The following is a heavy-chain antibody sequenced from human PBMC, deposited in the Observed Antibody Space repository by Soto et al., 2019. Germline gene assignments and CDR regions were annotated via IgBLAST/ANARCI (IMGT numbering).Heavy chain of an antibody. CDR2: IYYSGST. J-gene: IGHJ4*02. D-gene: IGHD3-10*01. CDR3: ARKGPCYGSGSYWPYYFDY. Sequence: SETLSLTCIVSGGSISSYYWSWIRQPPGKGLEWIGYIYYSGSTNYNPSLKSRVTISVDTSKNQFSLKLSSVTAADTAVYYCARKGPCYGSGSYWPYYFDYWGQGTLVTVSS. CDR1: GGSISSYY. V-gene: IGHV4-59*01.